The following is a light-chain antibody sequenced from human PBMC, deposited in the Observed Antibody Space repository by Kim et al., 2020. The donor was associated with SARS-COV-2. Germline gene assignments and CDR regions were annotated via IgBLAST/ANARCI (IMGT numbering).Light chain of an antibody. CDR1: KLGDKY. CDR3: QAWDSSTWV. J-gene: IGLJ3*02. CDR2: QDS. Sequence: SYELTQPPSVSVSPGQTASITCSGDKLGDKYACWYQQKPGQSPVLVIYQDSKRPSGIPERFSGSNSGSTATLTISGTQAMDEADYYCQAWDSSTWVFGGGTQLTVL. V-gene: IGLV3-1*01.